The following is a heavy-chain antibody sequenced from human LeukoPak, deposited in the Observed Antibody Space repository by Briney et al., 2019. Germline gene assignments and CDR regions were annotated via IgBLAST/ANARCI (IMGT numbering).Heavy chain of an antibody. CDR3: ARWMVRAKTFDY. J-gene: IGHJ4*02. Sequence: SETLSLTCTVSGGSISSYYWSWIRQPPGKGLEWIGYIYYSGSTNYNPSLKSRVTISVDTSKNQFSLKLSSVTAADTAVYYCARWMVRAKTFDYWGQGTLVTVSS. V-gene: IGHV4-59*01. D-gene: IGHD3-10*01. CDR2: IYYSGST. CDR1: GGSISSYY.